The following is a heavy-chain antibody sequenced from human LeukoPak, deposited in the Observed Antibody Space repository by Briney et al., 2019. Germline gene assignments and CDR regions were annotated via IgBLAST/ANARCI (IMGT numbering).Heavy chain of an antibody. J-gene: IGHJ6*03. CDR2: ISGSGGST. V-gene: IGHV3-23*01. D-gene: IGHD6-19*01. Sequence: PGGSLRLSCAASGFTFSSYAMSWVRQAPGKGLEWVSAISGSGGSTYYADSVKGRFTISRDNSKNTLYLQMNSLRAEDTAVYYCAKEQWLVRGYYYYYMDVWGKGTTVTVSS. CDR1: GFTFSSYA. CDR3: AKEQWLVRGYYYYYMDV.